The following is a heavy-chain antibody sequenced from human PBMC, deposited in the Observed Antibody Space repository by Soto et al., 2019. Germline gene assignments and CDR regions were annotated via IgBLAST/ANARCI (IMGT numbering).Heavy chain of an antibody. J-gene: IGHJ6*02. CDR2: ISPIFGTA. CDR3: ALGTYCISTSCYKGLYYYYYSMYV. Sequence: SVKVSCKASGGTFSSYAISWVRQAPGQGLEWMGGISPIFGTANYAQKYQGRVTITADESTSTAYMGLSSLRSEDTAVYYCALGTYCISTSCYKGLYYYYYSMYVWGQGTTVTVSS. D-gene: IGHD2-2*02. V-gene: IGHV1-69*13. CDR1: GGTFSSYA.